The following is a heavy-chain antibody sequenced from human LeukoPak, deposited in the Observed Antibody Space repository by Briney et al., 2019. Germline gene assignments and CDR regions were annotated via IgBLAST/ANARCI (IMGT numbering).Heavy chain of an antibody. J-gene: IGHJ4*02. CDR3: ARGAPPSIGDGYNIDF. Sequence: ASVKVSCKASGYTFTTYDINWVRQAPGQGLEWMGWMNPNSGNTGYVQKFQGRVTMTRYNSITTAYMELSSLRSEDTAVYYCARGAPPSIGDGYNIDFWGQGTLVTVSS. D-gene: IGHD5-24*01. CDR1: GYTFTTYD. V-gene: IGHV1-8*02. CDR2: MNPNSGNT.